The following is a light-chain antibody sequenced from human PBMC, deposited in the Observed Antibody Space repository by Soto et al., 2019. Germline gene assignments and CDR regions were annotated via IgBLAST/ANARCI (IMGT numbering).Light chain of an antibody. CDR3: LQGTHWPWT. CDR2: KVS. CDR1: QSLVHTDGNTY. Sequence: DVVMTQSPLSLPVTLGQPASMSCRSSQSLVHTDGNTYLNWFHQRPGQSPRRLIYKVSNRDPGAPDRFSGSGSGTDFTLEITRMESEDVGVYYCLQGTHWPWTFGQGTKVEIK. J-gene: IGKJ1*01. V-gene: IGKV2-30*02.